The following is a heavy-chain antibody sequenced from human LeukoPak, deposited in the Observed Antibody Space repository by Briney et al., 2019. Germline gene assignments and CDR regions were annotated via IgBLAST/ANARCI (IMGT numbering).Heavy chain of an antibody. CDR3: ARDLGDLGYCSSTSCYTGYYGMDV. J-gene: IGHJ6*02. D-gene: IGHD2-2*02. CDR1: GGSISSYY. CDR2: IYYSGST. V-gene: IGHV4-59*01. Sequence: SETLSLTCTVSGGSISSYYWSWIRQPPGKGLEWIGYIYYSGSTNYNPSLKSRVTISVDTSKNQFSLKLSSVTAADTAVYYCARDLGDLGYCSSTSCYTGYYGMDVWGRGTTVTVSS.